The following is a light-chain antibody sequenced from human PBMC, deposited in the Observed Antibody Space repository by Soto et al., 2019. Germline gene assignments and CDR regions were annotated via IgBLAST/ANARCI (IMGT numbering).Light chain of an antibody. V-gene: IGKV1-5*01. CDR2: DAS. CDR3: QQYNGYSRT. Sequence: MTKSPSTLSAYVGDRVTITCLASQSIGSSLAWYQQKPGKAPNLLISDASSLERGVPSRFSGSGSGTEFTLTIRSLQPDDFATYYCQQYNGYSRTFGQGTKV. CDR1: QSIGSS. J-gene: IGKJ1*01.